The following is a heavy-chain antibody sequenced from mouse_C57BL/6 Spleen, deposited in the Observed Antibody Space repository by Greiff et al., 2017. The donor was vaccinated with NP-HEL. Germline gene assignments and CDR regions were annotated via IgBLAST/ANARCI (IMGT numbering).Heavy chain of an antibody. J-gene: IGHJ2*01. Sequence: QVQLQQSGAELVRPGTSVKVSCKASGYAFTNYLIEWVKQRPGQGLEWIGQIYPGDGDTNYNGKFKGKATLTADKSSSTAYMQLSSLTSEDSAVYFCAREASYYAAFDYWGQGTTLTVSS. CDR1: GYAFTNYL. CDR3: AREASYYAAFDY. V-gene: IGHV1-54*01. D-gene: IGHD2-10*01. CDR2: IYPGDGDT.